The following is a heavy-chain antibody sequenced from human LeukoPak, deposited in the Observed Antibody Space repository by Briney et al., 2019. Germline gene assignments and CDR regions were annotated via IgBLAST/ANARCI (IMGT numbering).Heavy chain of an antibody. CDR3: ARGRVPPPDFWSGYYSRRWVAYFDY. J-gene: IGHJ4*02. V-gene: IGHV4-34*01. Sequence: SETLSLTCAVYGGSFSGYYWSWIRQPPGKGLEWIGEINHSGSTNYNPSLKSRVTISVDTSKNQFSLKLSSVTAADTAVCYCARGRVPPPDFWSGYYSRRWVAYFDYWGQGTLVTVSS. D-gene: IGHD3-3*01. CDR2: INHSGST. CDR1: GGSFSGYY.